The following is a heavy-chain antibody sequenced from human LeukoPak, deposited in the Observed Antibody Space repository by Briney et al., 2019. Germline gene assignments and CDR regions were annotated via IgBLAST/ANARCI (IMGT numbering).Heavy chain of an antibody. CDR2: ISSSGSTI. V-gene: IGHV3-11*01. Sequence: PGGSLRLSCAASGFTFSDYYMSWIRQAPGKGLEWVSYISSSGSTIYYADSVKGRFTISRDNAKNSLYLQMNSLRAEDTAVYYCARDGCYDSSGYYYNWFDPWGQGTLVTVSS. J-gene: IGHJ5*02. D-gene: IGHD3-22*01. CDR3: ARDGCYDSSGYYYNWFDP. CDR1: GFTFSDYY.